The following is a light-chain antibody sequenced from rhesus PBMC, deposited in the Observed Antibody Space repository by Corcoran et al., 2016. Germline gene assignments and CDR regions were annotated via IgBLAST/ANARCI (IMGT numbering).Light chain of an antibody. CDR3: CSYRSGGTYYI. Sequence: QSALTQPPSVSKSLGQSVTIACTGTSSDIGGYTDVSWYQQYPGTAPRVLIYDVDKRPSGVSDRFSGSRSANTASLSISGLQADDEAVYYCCSYRSGGTYYIFGTGTRLTVL. CDR1: SSDIGGYTD. V-gene: IGLV2S9*01. J-gene: IGLJ1*01. CDR2: DVD.